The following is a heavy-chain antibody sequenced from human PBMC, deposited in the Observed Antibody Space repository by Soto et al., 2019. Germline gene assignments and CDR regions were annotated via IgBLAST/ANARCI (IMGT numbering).Heavy chain of an antibody. CDR3: AKGPKYSSGWPWYFDL. CDR2: ISGSGGST. J-gene: IGHJ2*01. D-gene: IGHD6-19*01. CDR1: GFTFSSYA. V-gene: IGHV3-23*01. Sequence: GGSLRLSCAASGFTFSSYAMSWVRQAPGKGLEWVSAISGSGGSTYYADSVKGRFTISRDNSKNTLYLQMNSLRAEDTAVYYCAKGPKYSSGWPWYFDLWGRGTLVTVSS.